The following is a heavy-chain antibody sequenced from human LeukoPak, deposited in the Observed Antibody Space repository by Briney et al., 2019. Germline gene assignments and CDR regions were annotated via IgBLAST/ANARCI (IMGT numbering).Heavy chain of an antibody. V-gene: IGHV1-69*04. J-gene: IGHJ5*02. D-gene: IGHD3-22*01. CDR1: GGTFSSSA. Sequence: SVKVCCTASGGTFSSSAISWVRQAPGQGRKWMGRIIPILGIANYAPKFQGRVTITADESTRTAYMELSSLRSWDTAVYYCARVTSQYYYDSSGYEINWFAPWGQGTLVTVSS. CDR2: IIPILGIA. CDR3: ARVTSQYYYDSSGYEINWFAP.